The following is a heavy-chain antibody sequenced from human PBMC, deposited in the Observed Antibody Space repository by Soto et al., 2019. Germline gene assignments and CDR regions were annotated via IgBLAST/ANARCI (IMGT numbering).Heavy chain of an antibody. J-gene: IGHJ5*02. Sequence: QLQLQESGSGLVKPSQTLSLTCAVSGGSISSGGYSWSWIRQPPGKGLEWIGYIYHSGSTYYNPSLKCRVTISVDRSKNQFSLKLSSVTAADTAVYYCARGRMVEGFGGVNWFDPWGQGTLVTVSS. CDR3: ARGRMVEGFGGVNWFDP. CDR2: IYHSGST. CDR1: GGSISSGGYS. D-gene: IGHD3-10*01. V-gene: IGHV4-30-2*01.